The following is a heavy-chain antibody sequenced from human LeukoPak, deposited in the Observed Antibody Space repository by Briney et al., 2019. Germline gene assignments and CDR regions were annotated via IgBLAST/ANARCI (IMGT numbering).Heavy chain of an antibody. V-gene: IGHV1-69*04. Sequence: ASVKVSWKASGGTFSSYAISWVRQAPGQGLEWMGRIIPILGIANYAQKFQGRVTITADKSTSTAYMELSSLRSEDTAVYYCALRFGESDYWGQGTLVTVSS. D-gene: IGHD3-10*01. CDR1: GGTFSSYA. CDR2: IIPILGIA. J-gene: IGHJ4*02. CDR3: ALRFGESDY.